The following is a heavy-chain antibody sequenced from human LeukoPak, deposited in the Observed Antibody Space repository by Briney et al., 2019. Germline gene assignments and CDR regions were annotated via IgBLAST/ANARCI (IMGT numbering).Heavy chain of an antibody. CDR1: GFTFSSYA. Sequence: GGSLRLSCAASGFTFSSYAMSWVRQAPGKGLEWVSAISGSGGSTYYADSVKGRFTISRDNSKNTLYLQMNSLRAEDTAVYYCAKNTVRNSSYDSSGYYFDWGQGTLVTVSS. J-gene: IGHJ4*02. CDR3: AKNTVRNSSYDSSGYYFD. V-gene: IGHV3-23*01. CDR2: ISGSGGST. D-gene: IGHD3-22*01.